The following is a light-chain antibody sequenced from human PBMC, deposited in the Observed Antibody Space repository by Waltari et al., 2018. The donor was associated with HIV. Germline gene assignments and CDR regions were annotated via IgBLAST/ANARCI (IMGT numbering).Light chain of an antibody. CDR3: QQYNSYST. CDR2: KAS. Sequence: DIQMTQSPSTLSASVGDRVNITCRASQSISSWLAWYQQKPGKAPKLLIYKASSLESGVPSRFSGSGSGTEFMLTVSSLQPDDFATYYCQQYNSYSTFGQGTKLEIK. CDR1: QSISSW. J-gene: IGKJ2*01. V-gene: IGKV1-5*03.